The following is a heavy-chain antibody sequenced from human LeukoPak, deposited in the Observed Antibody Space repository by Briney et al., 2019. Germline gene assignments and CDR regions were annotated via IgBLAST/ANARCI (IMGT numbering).Heavy chain of an antibody. Sequence: GGSLRLSCVASGFTFDDYAMHWVRQAPGKGLEWVSGISWNSGSIGYADSVKGRFTISRDNSKNSLYLQMNSLRAEDTAVYYCAKESSGGWYFDYWGQGTLVTVSS. CDR3: AKESSGGWYFDY. J-gene: IGHJ4*02. D-gene: IGHD6-19*01. V-gene: IGHV3-9*01. CDR1: GFTFDDYA. CDR2: ISWNSGSI.